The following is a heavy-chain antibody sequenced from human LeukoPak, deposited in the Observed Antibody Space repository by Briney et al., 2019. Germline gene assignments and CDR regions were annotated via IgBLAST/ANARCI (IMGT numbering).Heavy chain of an antibody. V-gene: IGHV3-7*01. CDR1: GFTFSSYW. CDR2: IKQDGSEK. Sequence: PGGSLRLSCAASGFTFSSYWMSWVRQAPGKGLEWVANIKQDGSEKYYVDSVKGRFTISRDNAKNSLYLQMNSLRAEDTAVYYCAKDPHDHSYGWSWRYFDYWGQGTLVTVSS. D-gene: IGHD5-18*01. J-gene: IGHJ4*02. CDR3: AKDPHDHSYGWSWRYFDY.